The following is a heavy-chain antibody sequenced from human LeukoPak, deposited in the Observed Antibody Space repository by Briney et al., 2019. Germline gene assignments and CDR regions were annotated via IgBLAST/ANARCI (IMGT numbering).Heavy chain of an antibody. Sequence: QPGRSLRLSCAASGFTFDDYAMHWVRQAPGKGLEWVSGISWNSGSIGYADSVKGRFTISRDNAKNSLYLQMNSLRAEDTAVYYCTTDYGAAFDIWGQGTMVTVSS. V-gene: IGHV3-9*01. J-gene: IGHJ3*02. CDR3: TTDYGAAFDI. D-gene: IGHD4-17*01. CDR1: GFTFDDYA. CDR2: ISWNSGSI.